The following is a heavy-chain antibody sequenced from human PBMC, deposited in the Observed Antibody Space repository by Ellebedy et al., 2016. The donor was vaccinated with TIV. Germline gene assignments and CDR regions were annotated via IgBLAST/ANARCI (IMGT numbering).Heavy chain of an antibody. Sequence: AASVKVSCKASGGTFSSYGISWVRQAPGQGLEWMGGIIPVFGTTSYAHKFQGRVTITADESTSTAYMELRSLRSEDTAVYYCARVLVGSTGYYFDYWGQGTLVTVSS. V-gene: IGHV1-69*13. D-gene: IGHD1-26*01. CDR2: IIPVFGTT. CDR1: GGTFSSYG. J-gene: IGHJ4*02. CDR3: ARVLVGSTGYYFDY.